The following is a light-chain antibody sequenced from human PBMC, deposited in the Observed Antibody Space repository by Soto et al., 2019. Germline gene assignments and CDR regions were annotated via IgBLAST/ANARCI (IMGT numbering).Light chain of an antibody. CDR2: GAS. V-gene: IGKV1-39*01. Sequence: DIRMTQSPSSLSASVGERVTITCRASQSISVFLNWYQQRPGKVPRLLIFGASSLQSGVPSRFSGSGSGTDFTLAISSLQPEDVATYYCQETYGTPYTFGQGTTLQI. J-gene: IGKJ2*01. CDR3: QETYGTPYT. CDR1: QSISVF.